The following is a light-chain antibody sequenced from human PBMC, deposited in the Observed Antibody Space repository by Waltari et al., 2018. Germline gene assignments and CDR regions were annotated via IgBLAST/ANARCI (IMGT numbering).Light chain of an antibody. CDR2: AAS. Sequence: EIVLTQSPGTLSLSPGERATLSCRASQSVSRALAWYQQKPGQAPRLLIYAASTRATGVRDRFSGSGSGTDCSLIISRLDPEDFAVYYCQHYVNLPVTFGQGTKVEI. CDR3: QHYVNLPVT. V-gene: IGKV3-20*01. J-gene: IGKJ1*01. CDR1: QSVSRA.